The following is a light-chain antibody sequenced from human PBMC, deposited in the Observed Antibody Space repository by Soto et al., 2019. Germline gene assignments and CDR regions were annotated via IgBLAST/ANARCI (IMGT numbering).Light chain of an antibody. V-gene: IGLV2-11*01. J-gene: IGLJ2*01. Sequence: QSVLTQPRSVSGSPGQSVTISCTGTSNDVGGYNFVSWYQQHPGKVPKLFIYDVSRRPSGVPDRFSGSKSGNTASLTISGLQAHDEADYYCSSYAGSYTLVFGGGTKLTVL. CDR1: SNDVGGYNF. CDR2: DVS. CDR3: SSYAGSYTLV.